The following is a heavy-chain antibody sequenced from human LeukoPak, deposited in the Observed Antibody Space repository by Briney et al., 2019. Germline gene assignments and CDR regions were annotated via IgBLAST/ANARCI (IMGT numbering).Heavy chain of an antibody. CDR1: GGPLSDGDYY. CDR2: IYTSGSS. CDR3: ARDGSSSHSDY. Sequence: SQTLSLTCTVSGGPLSDGDYYWSWIRQPAGKGLEWIGRIYTSGSSNYNPSLKSRVTMSVDTSKNQFSLKLSSVTAADTAVYYCARDGSSSHSDYWGQGTLVTVSS. D-gene: IGHD6-13*01. V-gene: IGHV4-61*02. J-gene: IGHJ4*02.